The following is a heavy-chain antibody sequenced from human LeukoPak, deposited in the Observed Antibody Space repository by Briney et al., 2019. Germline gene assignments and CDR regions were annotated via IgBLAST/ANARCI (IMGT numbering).Heavy chain of an antibody. D-gene: IGHD3-22*01. V-gene: IGHV3-23*01. Sequence: GGSLRLSCAASGFTFSSYAMSWVRQAPGKGLEWVSAISGSGGSTYYADSVKGRFTISRDSSKNTLYLQMNSLRAEDTAVYYCAKWYYYDSSGYYYDYWGQGTLVTVSS. J-gene: IGHJ4*02. CDR1: GFTFSSYA. CDR3: AKWYYYDSSGYYYDY. CDR2: ISGSGGST.